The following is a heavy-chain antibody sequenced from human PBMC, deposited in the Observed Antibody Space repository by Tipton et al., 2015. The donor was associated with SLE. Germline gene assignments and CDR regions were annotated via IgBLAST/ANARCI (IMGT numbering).Heavy chain of an antibody. CDR1: GDSVKSRY. J-gene: IGHJ4*02. V-gene: IGHV4-59*02. CDR3: ARGSLAGDY. D-gene: IGHD6-19*01. CDR2: RFHDGNI. Sequence: TLSLTCTVSGDSVKSRYWIWVRQPAGRGLEWLAYRFHDGNINYNPSLKTRLTMSVDPSKNQFSLTLMSVTAADTAVYFCARGSLAGDYWGQGALVTVSS.